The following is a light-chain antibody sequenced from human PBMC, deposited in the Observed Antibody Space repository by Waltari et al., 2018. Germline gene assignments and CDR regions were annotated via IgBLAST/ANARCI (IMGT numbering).Light chain of an antibody. CDR2: ANN. V-gene: IGLV1-40*01. J-gene: IGLJ3*02. CDR1: TSNTGAGYD. Sequence: QSVLTQPPSVSGAPGQRVTVSCTGXTSNTGAGYDVQWYRQFPGTAPKLLIYANNNRPSGVPDRFSASKSGASASLAITGLQAEDEADYYCQSYDKTLSAWVFGGGTKLTVL. CDR3: QSYDKTLSAWV.